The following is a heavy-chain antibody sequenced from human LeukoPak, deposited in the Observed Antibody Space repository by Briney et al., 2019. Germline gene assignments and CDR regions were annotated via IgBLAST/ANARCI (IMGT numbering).Heavy chain of an antibody. CDR2: ISSSSSYI. D-gene: IGHD3-10*01. CDR3: ARDIPPQTMVRAPDMDV. V-gene: IGHV3-21*01. J-gene: IGHJ6*03. CDR1: GFTFSSYS. Sequence: PGGSLRLSCAASGFTFSSYSMNWVRQAPGKGLEWVSSISSSSSYIYYADSVKGRFTISRDNAKNSLYLQMNSLRAEDTAVYYCARDIPPQTMVRAPDMDVWGKGTTVTVSS.